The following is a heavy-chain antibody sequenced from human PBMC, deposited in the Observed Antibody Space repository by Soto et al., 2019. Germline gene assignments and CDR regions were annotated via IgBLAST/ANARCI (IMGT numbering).Heavy chain of an antibody. CDR1: GFTFSSYA. CDR3: AKVTPFRYCSGGSCPNDAFDI. D-gene: IGHD2-15*01. V-gene: IGHV3-23*01. CDR2: ISGSGGST. Sequence: SLRLSCTASGFTFSSYAMSWVRQAPGKGLEWVSAISGSGGSTYYADSVKGRFTISRDNSKNTLYLQMNSLRAEDTAVYYCAKVTPFRYCSGGSCPNDAFDIWGQGTMVTVSS. J-gene: IGHJ3*02.